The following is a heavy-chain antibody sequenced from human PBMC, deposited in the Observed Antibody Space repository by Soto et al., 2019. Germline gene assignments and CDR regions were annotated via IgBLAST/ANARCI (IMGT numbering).Heavy chain of an antibody. V-gene: IGHV3-23*01. CDR2: ISGSGGST. CDR1: GFTFSSYA. CDR3: ASPQNYYDSSGYPY. J-gene: IGHJ4*02. D-gene: IGHD3-22*01. Sequence: PGGSLRLSCAASGFTFSSYAMSWVRQDPGKGLEWVSAISGSGGSTYYADSVKGRFTISRDNSKNTLYLQMNSLRAEDTAVYYCASPQNYYDSSGYPYWGQGTLVTVSS.